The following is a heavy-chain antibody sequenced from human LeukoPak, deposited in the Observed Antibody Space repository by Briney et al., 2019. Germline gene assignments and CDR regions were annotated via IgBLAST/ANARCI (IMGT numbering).Heavy chain of an antibody. CDR3: ARVSSTELLDY. CDR2: IKQDGSEK. V-gene: IGHV3-7*01. J-gene: IGHJ4*02. D-gene: IGHD1-26*01. CDR1: GFTFSSYW. Sequence: PGGSLRLSCAASGFTFSSYWMSWVRQAPGKGLEWAANIKQDGSEKYYVDSVKGRFTISRDNAKNSLYLQMNSLRAEDTAVYYCARVSSTELLDYWGQGTLVTVSS.